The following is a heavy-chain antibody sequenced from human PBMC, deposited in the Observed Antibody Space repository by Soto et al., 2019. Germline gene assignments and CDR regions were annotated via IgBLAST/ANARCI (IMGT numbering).Heavy chain of an antibody. CDR3: ARHSIFSGYFDL. CDR2: IYYSGST. J-gene: IGHJ2*01. Sequence: SETLSLTCTVSGGSISSYYWSWIRQPPGKGLEWIGYIYYSGSTNYNPSLKSRVTISVDTSKNQFSLKLSSVTAADTAVYYCARHSIFSGYFDLWGRGTLVTVSS. V-gene: IGHV4-59*08. D-gene: IGHD3-3*01. CDR1: GGSISSYY.